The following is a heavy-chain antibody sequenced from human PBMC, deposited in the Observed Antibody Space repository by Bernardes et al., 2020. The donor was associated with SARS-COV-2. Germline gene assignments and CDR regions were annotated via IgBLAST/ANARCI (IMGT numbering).Heavy chain of an antibody. Sequence: SEPLSLTCAVYGGSFSGYYWSWIRQPPGKGLEWIGEINHSGSTNYNPSLKSRVTISVDTSKNQFSLKLSSVAAADTAVYYCATSTSFSDLIFGVDITREWFDPWGQGTLVTVSS. D-gene: IGHD3-3*01. CDR1: GGSFSGYY. CDR3: ATSTSFSDLIFGVDITREWFDP. V-gene: IGHV4-34*01. J-gene: IGHJ5*02. CDR2: INHSGST.